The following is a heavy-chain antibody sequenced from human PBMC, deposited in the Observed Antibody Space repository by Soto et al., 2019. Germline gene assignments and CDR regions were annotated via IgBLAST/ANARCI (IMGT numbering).Heavy chain of an antibody. Sequence: QITLKESGPTLVKPTQTLTLTCTFSGFSLSTSGVGVGWIRQPPGKALEWLALIYWDDDKRYSPSLKSRLTITKDTSKSQVVLTLTIMDPVDTATYYCAHFSYASGSFPLFDYWGQGALVAVSS. D-gene: IGHD3-10*01. J-gene: IGHJ4*02. V-gene: IGHV2-5*02. CDR1: GFSLSTSGVG. CDR3: AHFSYASGSFPLFDY. CDR2: IYWDDDK.